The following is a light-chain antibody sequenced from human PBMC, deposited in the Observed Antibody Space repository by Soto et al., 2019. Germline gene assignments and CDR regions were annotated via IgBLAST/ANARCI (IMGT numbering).Light chain of an antibody. CDR1: QSIISW. V-gene: IGKV1-12*01. CDR2: AAS. CDR3: QQAYTLPLT. Sequence: DVQMTQSPSSVSASAGDRVTITCRASQSIISWLAWYQQKSGEAPKLLIYAASSLQSGVPSRFSGSGYGTDFNLTISSLQPEDFATYFCQQAYTLPLTFGGGT. J-gene: IGKJ4*01.